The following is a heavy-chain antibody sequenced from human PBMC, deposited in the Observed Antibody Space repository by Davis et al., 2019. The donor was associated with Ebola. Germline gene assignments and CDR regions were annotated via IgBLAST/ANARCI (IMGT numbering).Heavy chain of an antibody. CDR2: IWYDGSNK. CDR3: AKVGALAAADY. CDR1: GFTFSSYG. J-gene: IGHJ4*02. D-gene: IGHD6-13*01. V-gene: IGHV3-30*02. Sequence: GGSLRLSCAASGFTFSSYGMHWVRQAPGKGLEWVAVIWYDGSNKYYADSVKGRFTISRDNSKNTLYLQMNSLRAEDTAVYYCAKVGALAAADYWGQGTLVTVSS.